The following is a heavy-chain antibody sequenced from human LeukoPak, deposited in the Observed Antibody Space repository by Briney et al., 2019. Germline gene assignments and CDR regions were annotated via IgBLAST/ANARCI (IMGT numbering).Heavy chain of an antibody. V-gene: IGHV1-46*02. CDR1: GYTFNSYY. D-gene: IGHD5-18*01. J-gene: IGHJ4*02. Sequence: ASVKVSCEASGYTFNSYYMHWVRQAPGQGLEWMGIINPSSGSTSYAQNFQGRVTMTRDTSSSTVYMELSSLRSEDTAVYYCARGYTYGDYWGQGTLVTVSS. CDR3: ARGYTYGDY. CDR2: INPSSGST.